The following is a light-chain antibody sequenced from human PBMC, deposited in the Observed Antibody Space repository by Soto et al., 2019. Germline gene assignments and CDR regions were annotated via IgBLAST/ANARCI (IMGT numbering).Light chain of an antibody. CDR1: QGIHKY. V-gene: IGKV1-17*03. Sequence: DIQMTQSPSAMSASVGDRVTITCRASQGIHKYLAWFQQKPGKVPKRLIYGASSLQSGVTSRFSGSGSGTEFTLTISSLQPEDFATYSCLQHNFYPPTFGQGTRLE. J-gene: IGKJ5*01. CDR3: LQHNFYPPT. CDR2: GAS.